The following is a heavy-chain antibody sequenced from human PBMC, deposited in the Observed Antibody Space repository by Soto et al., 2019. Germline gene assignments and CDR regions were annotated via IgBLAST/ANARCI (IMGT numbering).Heavy chain of an antibody. CDR1: GFTFSSYA. CDR3: AKRGSGSYFDY. CDR2: ISGSGGST. J-gene: IGHJ4*02. Sequence: PGGSLSLSCAASGFTFSSYAMNWVRQAPGKGLEWVSVISGSGGSTYYADSVKGRFSISRDSSKNTLYLQMNSLRAEDTAVYYCAKRGSGSYFDYWGQGTLVTVSS. V-gene: IGHV3-23*01. D-gene: IGHD1-26*01.